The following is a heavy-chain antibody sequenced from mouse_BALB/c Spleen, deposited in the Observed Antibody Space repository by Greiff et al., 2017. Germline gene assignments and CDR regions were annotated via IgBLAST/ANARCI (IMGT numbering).Heavy chain of an antibody. CDR2: SRNKANDYTT. Sequence: EVKVVESGGGLVQPGGSLRLSCATSGFTFSDFYMEWVRQPPGKRLEWIAASRNKANDYTTEYSASVKGRFIVSRDTSQSILYLQMNALRAEDTAIDYCARDAVYGSSYVCFDYWGQGTTLTVSS. D-gene: IGHD1-1*01. V-gene: IGHV7-1*02. J-gene: IGHJ2*01. CDR1: GFTFSDFY. CDR3: ARDAVYGSSYVCFDY.